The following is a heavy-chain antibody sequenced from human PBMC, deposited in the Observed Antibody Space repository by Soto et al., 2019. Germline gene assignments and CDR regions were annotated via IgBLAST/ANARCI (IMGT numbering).Heavy chain of an antibody. Sequence: SETLSLTCIVSDGSISGYFWSWIRQPPGKGLKWIGYIYHSGSTYYNPSLKSRVTISVDRSKNQFSLKLSSVTAADTAVYYCARVPDRWGQGTLVTVSS. CDR1: DGSISGYF. CDR3: ARVPDR. J-gene: IGHJ5*02. D-gene: IGHD2-2*01. CDR2: IYHSGST. V-gene: IGHV4-59*12.